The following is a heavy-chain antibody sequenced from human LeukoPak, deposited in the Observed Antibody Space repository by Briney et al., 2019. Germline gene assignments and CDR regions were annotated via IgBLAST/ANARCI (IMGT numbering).Heavy chain of an antibody. Sequence: GGSLRLSCAASGFTFRRHGMHWVRQAPGKGLEWVSSISSSSSYIYYADSVKGRFTISRDNAKNSLYLQMNSLRAEDTAVYYCARDYYSSSFDYWGQGTLVTVSS. D-gene: IGHD6-13*01. J-gene: IGHJ4*02. V-gene: IGHV3-21*01. CDR2: ISSSSSYI. CDR1: GFTFRRHG. CDR3: ARDYYSSSFDY.